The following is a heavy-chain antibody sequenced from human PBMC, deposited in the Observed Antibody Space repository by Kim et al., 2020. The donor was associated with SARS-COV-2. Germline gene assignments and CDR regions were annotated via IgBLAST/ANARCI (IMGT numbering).Heavy chain of an antibody. CDR3: ARGLHASGTYYHIDY. V-gene: IGHV4-31*03. D-gene: IGHD3-10*01. J-gene: IGHJ4*02. Sequence: SETLSLTCSVSGGSFSSGGYYWSWIRQHPGKGLEWIAYMYYTRTTFYNPTLKSRLSVAVYTSRNWFSLDLSSVTAAAAAVYYCARGLHASGTYYHIDYWGQGTLVTVSS. CDR1: GGSFSSGGYY. CDR2: MYYTRTT.